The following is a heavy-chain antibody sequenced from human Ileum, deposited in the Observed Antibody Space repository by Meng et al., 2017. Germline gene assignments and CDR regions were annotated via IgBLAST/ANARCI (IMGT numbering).Heavy chain of an antibody. CDR3: ASLPYYDSSVWEARHYYYYGIDV. V-gene: IGHV1-2*02. CDR1: GYTFTGYY. Sequence: ASVKVSCKASGYTFTGYYMHWVRQAPGQGLEWMGWINPNSGGTNYAQKVQGRVTMTRDTSISTAYMELSRLRSDDPAVYYCASLPYYDSSVWEARHYYYYGIDVWGQETTVTVSS. CDR2: INPNSGGT. J-gene: IGHJ6*02. D-gene: IGHD3-22*01.